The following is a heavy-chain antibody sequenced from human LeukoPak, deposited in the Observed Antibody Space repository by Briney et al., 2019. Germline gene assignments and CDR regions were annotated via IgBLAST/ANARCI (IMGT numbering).Heavy chain of an antibody. J-gene: IGHJ5*02. D-gene: IGHD6-25*01. CDR3: ARGRIKRGRPNWFDP. CDR2: IYYSGST. CDR1: GGSISSGGYY. V-gene: IGHV4-31*03. Sequence: SETLSLTCTVSGGSISSGGYYWSWIRQHTGKGLEWIGYIYYSGSTYYNPSLKSRVTISVDTSKNQFSLKLSSVTAADTAVYYCARGRIKRGRPNWFDPWGQGTLVTVSS.